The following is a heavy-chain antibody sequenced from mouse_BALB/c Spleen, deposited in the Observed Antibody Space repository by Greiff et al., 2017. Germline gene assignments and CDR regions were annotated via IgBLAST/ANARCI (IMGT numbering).Heavy chain of an antibody. CDR3: ASSIYYDYGYAMDY. D-gene: IGHD2-4*01. J-gene: IGHJ4*01. CDR2: IDPANGNT. CDR1: GFNIKDTY. Sequence: EVQLQQSGAELVKPGASVKLSCTASGFNIKDTYMHWVKQRPEQGLEWIGRIDPANGNTKYDPKFQGKATITADTSSNTAYLQLSSLTSEDTAVYYCASSIYYDYGYAMDYWGQGTSVTVSS. V-gene: IGHV14-3*02.